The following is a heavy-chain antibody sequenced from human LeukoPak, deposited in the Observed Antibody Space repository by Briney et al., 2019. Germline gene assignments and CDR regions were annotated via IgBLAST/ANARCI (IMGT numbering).Heavy chain of an antibody. CDR3: ARDYGVSVYYQPGRN. J-gene: IGHJ4*02. D-gene: IGHD3-22*01. V-gene: IGHV3-30*04. CDR2: ISYDGSSK. Sequence: PGRSLRLSCAASGFTFSSYPMHWVRQAPGKGLEWVAVISYDGSSKYYAESVKGRFTISRDDSKNTLYLQMNRLRADDTAVYYCARDYGVSVYYQPGRNWGQGTLVTVSP. CDR1: GFTFSSYP.